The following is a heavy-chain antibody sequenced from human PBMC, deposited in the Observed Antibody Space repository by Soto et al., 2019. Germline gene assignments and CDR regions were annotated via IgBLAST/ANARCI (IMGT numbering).Heavy chain of an antibody. CDR3: ARDKGIAAAGINADY. J-gene: IGHJ4*02. Sequence: GASVKVSCKASGGTFSSYTISWVRQAPGQGLEWMGRIIPILGIANYAQKFQGRVTITADKSTSTAYMELSSLRSEDTAVYYCARDKGIAAAGINADYWGQGTLVTVSS. CDR2: IIPILGIA. V-gene: IGHV1-69*04. CDR1: GGTFSSYT. D-gene: IGHD6-13*01.